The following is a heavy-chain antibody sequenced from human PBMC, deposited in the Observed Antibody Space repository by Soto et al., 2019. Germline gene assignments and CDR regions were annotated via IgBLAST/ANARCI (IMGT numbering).Heavy chain of an antibody. CDR2: IVVCSGNT. J-gene: IGHJ6*02. CDR3: AADYYDSSGYSNHYYYYYAMDV. V-gene: IGHV1-58*01. CDR1: GFTFTSSA. Sequence: QMQLVQSGPEVKKPGTSVKVSCKASGFTFTSSAVQWVRQARGQRLEWIGWIVVCSGNTNYAQKFQERVTITRDMSTSTAYMELSSLRSEDSAVYYCAADYYDSSGYSNHYYYYYAMDVWGQGTTVTVSS. D-gene: IGHD3-22*01.